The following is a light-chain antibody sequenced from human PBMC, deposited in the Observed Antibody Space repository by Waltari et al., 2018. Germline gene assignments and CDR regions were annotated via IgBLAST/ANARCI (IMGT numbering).Light chain of an antibody. Sequence: DIVMTQSQDSLAVSLGERATFKCKSSQSVLYSSNNKNYLAWYQQKRGQPPKLLIYWASTRETGVPDVFSGSASGTDFTLTLSSLHPPDVAVSYCQQYFSSPRTFGQGTKVEIK. V-gene: IGKV4-1*01. CDR3: QQYFSSPRT. CDR2: WAS. J-gene: IGKJ1*01. CDR1: QSVLYSSNNKNY.